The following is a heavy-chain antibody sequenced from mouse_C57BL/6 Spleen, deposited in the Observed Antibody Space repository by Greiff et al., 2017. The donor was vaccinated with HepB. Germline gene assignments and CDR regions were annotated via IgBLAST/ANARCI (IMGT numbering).Heavy chain of an antibody. V-gene: IGHV5-17*01. CDR2: ISSGSSTI. D-gene: IGHD1-1*01. CDR1: GFTFSDYG. CDR3: AKSLLRFYSMDY. J-gene: IGHJ4*01. Sequence: EVQLVESGGGLVKPGGSLKLSCAASGFTFSDYGMHWVRQAPEKGLEWVAYISSGSSTIYYADTVKGRITISRDNAKNTLFLQMTSLRSEDTAMYYCAKSLLRFYSMDYWGQGTSVTVSS.